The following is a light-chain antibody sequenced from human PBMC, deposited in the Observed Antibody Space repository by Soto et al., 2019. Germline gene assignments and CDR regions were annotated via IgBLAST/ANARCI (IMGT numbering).Light chain of an antibody. Sequence: DIPVTQSPSTLSASVGDRVTITCRASQSITTWLAWYQQKPGKAPKLLIYDASSLESGVPSRFSGSGSGTEFTLTISSLQPDDFATYYCQQYNSHSRTFGQGTKVEI. CDR2: DAS. J-gene: IGKJ1*01. CDR1: QSITTW. V-gene: IGKV1-5*01. CDR3: QQYNSHSRT.